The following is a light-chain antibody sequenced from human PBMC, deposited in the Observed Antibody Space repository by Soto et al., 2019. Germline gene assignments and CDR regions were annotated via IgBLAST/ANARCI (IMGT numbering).Light chain of an antibody. V-gene: IGKV3-20*01. J-gene: IGKJ2*01. CDR3: QQYGSSRYT. CDR2: GAS. Sequence: EVVLTQSPGTLSFSPGERATLSCRASENVGSDYLAWYQQKPGQAPRVLIYGASSRATGIPDRFTGSGSGTDFTLTISRLEPEDFAVYFCQQYGSSRYTFGQGTKLEIK. CDR1: ENVGSDY.